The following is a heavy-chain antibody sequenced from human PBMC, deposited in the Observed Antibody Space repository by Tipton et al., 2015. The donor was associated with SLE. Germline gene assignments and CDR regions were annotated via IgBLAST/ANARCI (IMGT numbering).Heavy chain of an antibody. CDR3: ARDSHTDYGDFYVDS. CDR2: IFSTGIT. CDR1: GVSISRGSYF. Sequence: TLSLTCSVSGVSISRGSYFWTWIRQPAGKGLEWVGHIFSTGITDDNPSLKSRVSISADTSKNQFSLNLDSMPAADTAVYYCARDSHTDYGDFYVDSWGQGTLVTVSS. J-gene: IGHJ4*02. V-gene: IGHV4-61*09. D-gene: IGHD4-17*01.